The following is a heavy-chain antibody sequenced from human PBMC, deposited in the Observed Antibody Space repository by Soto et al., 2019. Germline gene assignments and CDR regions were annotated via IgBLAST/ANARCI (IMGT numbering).Heavy chain of an antibody. CDR1: GASISSDNW. CDR2: IYHSGRT. J-gene: IGHJ4*02. CDR3: VRNNIFYLDH. V-gene: IGHV4-4*02. Sequence: SETLSLTCAVSGASISSDNWWSWVRQPPGKGLEWLGEIYHSGRTNHNPSLLSRVTMSVDKPRNQLSLNVNSVTDADTAVYYCVRNNIFYLDHWGQGTPVTVSS. D-gene: IGHD3-9*01.